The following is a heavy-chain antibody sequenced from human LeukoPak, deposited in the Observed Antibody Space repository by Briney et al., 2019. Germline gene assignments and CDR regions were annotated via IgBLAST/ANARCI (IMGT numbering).Heavy chain of an antibody. CDR1: GFTFSSYA. CDR2: INSDGSST. V-gene: IGHV3-74*01. CDR3: ASDAGY. J-gene: IGHJ4*02. Sequence: AGGSLKLSCAASGFTFSSYAMSWVRQAPGKGLEWVSRINSDGSSTSYADSVKGRFTISRDNAKNTLYLQMNSLRAEDTAVYYCASDAGYWGQGTLVTVSS.